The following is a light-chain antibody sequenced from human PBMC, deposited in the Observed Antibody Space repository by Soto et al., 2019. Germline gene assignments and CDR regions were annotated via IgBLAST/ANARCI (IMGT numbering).Light chain of an antibody. V-gene: IGKV1-5*01. Sequence: DIPMTQSPSTLSASVGDRVSITCRASQNIGSWLAWYQQKPGKAPKLLIYDASRLESGVPSRFTGSGSGTQFTLTISSLQPDDFATYYCQQCNSFSLTFGQGTKVEIK. CDR3: QQCNSFSLT. CDR2: DAS. J-gene: IGKJ1*01. CDR1: QNIGSW.